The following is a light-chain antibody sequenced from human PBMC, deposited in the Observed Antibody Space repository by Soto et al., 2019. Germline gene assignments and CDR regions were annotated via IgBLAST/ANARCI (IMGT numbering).Light chain of an antibody. Sequence: DIVLTQSPATVSVSPGERATLSCRASQSVSSNLAWYQHKVGQAPRLLIYGASTRVTGVPARFSGSGSGTDFTLTISYLKSEDFGIYYCQKYNDRLPPVTFGGGTKVEI. CDR3: QKYNDRLPPVT. CDR2: GAS. J-gene: IGKJ4*01. CDR1: QSVSSN. V-gene: IGKV3-15*01.